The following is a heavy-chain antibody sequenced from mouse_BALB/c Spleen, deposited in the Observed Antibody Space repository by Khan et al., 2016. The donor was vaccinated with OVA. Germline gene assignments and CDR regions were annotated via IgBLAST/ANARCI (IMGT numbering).Heavy chain of an antibody. CDR3: ARVEDI. V-gene: IGHV2-9*02. CDR2: IWAGGST. J-gene: IGHJ2*01. CDR1: GFSLTSYG. D-gene: IGHD1-3*01. Sequence: VQLQESGPGLVAPSQSLSITCTVSGFSLTSYGAHCVRQPLGKGLVWLGVIWAGGSTNYNSALMSRLSISKDNSKSQVFLQMYSLQTDGTAMYYCARVEDIWGQGTTLTVSS.